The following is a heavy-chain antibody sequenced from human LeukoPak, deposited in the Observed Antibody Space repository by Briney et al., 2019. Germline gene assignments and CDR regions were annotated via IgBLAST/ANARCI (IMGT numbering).Heavy chain of an antibody. V-gene: IGHV1-8*01. CDR1: GYPFSNYD. CDR2: MNPGSGDT. J-gene: IGHJ6*03. Sequence: ASVKVSCKASGYPFSNYDVNRVRQAPGQGLEWMAWMNPGSGDTGYAQKFQGRLTMSSNISMNTASMELRSLTSEDTAVYFCARSRRGYYMDVWGTGTPVTVSS. CDR3: ARSRRGYYMDV.